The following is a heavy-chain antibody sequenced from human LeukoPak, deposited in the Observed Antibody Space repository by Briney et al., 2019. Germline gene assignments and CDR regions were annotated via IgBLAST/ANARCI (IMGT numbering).Heavy chain of an antibody. Sequence: PGGSLRLSCAASGFAFDSYWMIWVRQAPGKGLEWVANIKQDGSEKYYVDSVRGRFTISRDNAKSSLYLQMNSLRVEDTAMYYCVRELGFTGRYWGQGTLVTVSS. J-gene: IGHJ4*02. V-gene: IGHV3-7*03. CDR3: VRELGFTGRY. CDR1: GFAFDSYW. D-gene: IGHD3-10*01. CDR2: IKQDGSEK.